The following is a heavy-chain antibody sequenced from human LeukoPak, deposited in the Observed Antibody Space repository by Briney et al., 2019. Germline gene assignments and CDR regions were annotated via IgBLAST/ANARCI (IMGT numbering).Heavy chain of an antibody. D-gene: IGHD2-2*01. J-gene: IGHJ4*02. CDR3: ARSGCSSTSCYQADY. CDR2: IYYSGST. CDR1: GGSISSSSYY. Sequence: SETLSLTCTVSGGSISSSSYYWGWIRQPPGKGLEWIGSIYYSGSTYYNPSLKSRVTISVDTSKNQFSLKLSSVTAADTAVYYCARSGCSSTSCYQADYWGQGTLVTASS. V-gene: IGHV4-39*07.